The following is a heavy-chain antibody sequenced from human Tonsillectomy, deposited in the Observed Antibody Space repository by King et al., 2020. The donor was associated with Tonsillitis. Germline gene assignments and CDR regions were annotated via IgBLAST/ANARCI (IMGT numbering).Heavy chain of an antibody. J-gene: IGHJ4*02. CDR1: GFTFDDYG. D-gene: IGHD2-8*01. Sequence: VQLVESGGGVVRPGGSLRLSCAASGFTFDDYGMNWVRQVPGKGLEWVSGINWNGGSTGYADSVKGRFTISRDNAKNSLYLQMNSLRAEDTALYYCARNSTYCTNGVCSSYFDYWGQGTLVTVSS. CDR3: ARNSTYCTNGVCSSYFDY. V-gene: IGHV3-20*04. CDR2: INWNGGST.